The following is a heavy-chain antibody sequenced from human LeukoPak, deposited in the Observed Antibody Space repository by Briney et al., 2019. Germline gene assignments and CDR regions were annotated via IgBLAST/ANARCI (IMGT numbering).Heavy chain of an antibody. J-gene: IGHJ4*02. V-gene: IGHV4-39*02. CDR2: IYYSGST. CDR3: ARERVDTAMVGSFDY. Sequence: SETLSLTCTVSGGSISSSSYYWGWIRQPPGKGLEWIGSIYYSGSTYYNPSLKSRVTISVDTSKNQFSLKLSSVTAADTAVYYCARERVDTAMVGSFDYWGQGTLVTVSS. CDR1: GGSISSSSYY. D-gene: IGHD5-18*01.